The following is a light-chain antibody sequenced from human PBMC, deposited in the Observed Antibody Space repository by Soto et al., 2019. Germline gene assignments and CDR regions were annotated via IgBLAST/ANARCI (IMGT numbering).Light chain of an antibody. Sequence: EIVMTQSPATLSVSPGERATLSCRASQSISSDLAWYKQKPGQAPRLLIYGASTRATDIPARISGSGSGTDFTLTISSLQSEDFAVYDCQQYNKWPPQYTFGQGTKLEIK. CDR3: QQYNKWPPQYT. V-gene: IGKV3-15*01. J-gene: IGKJ2*01. CDR2: GAS. CDR1: QSISSD.